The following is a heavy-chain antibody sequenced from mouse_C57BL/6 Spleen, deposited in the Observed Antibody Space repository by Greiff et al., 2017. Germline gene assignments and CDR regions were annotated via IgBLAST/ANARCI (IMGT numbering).Heavy chain of an antibody. V-gene: IGHV5-9-1*02. CDR1: GFTFSSYA. Sequence: EVKLMESGAGLVTPGGSLKLSCAASGFTFSSYAMSWVRQTPETRLEWVAYISSGGDYIYYADTVKGRFTISRDNARNTLYLQMGNLKSEDTAMYYCTGDLYGSGSWLAYWGQGTLVTVSA. D-gene: IGHD1-1*01. CDR2: ISSGGDYI. J-gene: IGHJ3*01. CDR3: TGDLYGSGSWLAY.